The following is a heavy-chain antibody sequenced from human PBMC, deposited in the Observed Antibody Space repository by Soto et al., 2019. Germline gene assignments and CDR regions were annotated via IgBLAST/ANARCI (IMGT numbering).Heavy chain of an antibody. CDR3: ARAGPLYCSSTSCLYMAV. J-gene: IGHJ6*03. CDR1: GFTFSSYG. D-gene: IGHD2-2*01. Sequence: QVQLVESGGGVVQPGRSLRLSCAASGFTFSSYGMHWDRQAPGKGLEGVADIWYDGSNKYYADSVKGRFTISRANSKNTLYRQMNSLRAEDTAVYYCARAGPLYCSSTSCLYMAVWGKGTTVTVSS. CDR2: IWYDGSNK. V-gene: IGHV3-33*01.